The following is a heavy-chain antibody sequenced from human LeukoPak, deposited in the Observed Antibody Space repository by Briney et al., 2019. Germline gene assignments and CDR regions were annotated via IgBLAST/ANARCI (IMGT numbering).Heavy chain of an antibody. CDR3: ARDRRGYSGYDPMYYFDY. CDR1: GFTFSSYS. Sequence: PGGSLRLSCAAPGFTFSSYSMNWVRQAPGKGLEWVSSISSSSSYIYYADSVKGRFTISRDNAKNSLYLQMNSLRAEDTAVYYCARDRRGYSGYDPMYYFDYWGQGTLVTVSS. J-gene: IGHJ4*02. CDR2: ISSSSSYI. D-gene: IGHD5-12*01. V-gene: IGHV3-21*01.